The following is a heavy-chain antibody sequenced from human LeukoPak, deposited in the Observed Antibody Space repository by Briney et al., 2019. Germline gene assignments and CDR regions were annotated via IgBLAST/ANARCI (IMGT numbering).Heavy chain of an antibody. D-gene: IGHD6-13*01. CDR3: ARKAAPGGLYWFDP. CDR2: FYDSGSI. CDR1: GGSISSGGYY. V-gene: IGHV4-61*08. J-gene: IGHJ5*02. Sequence: SETLSLTCIVSGGSISSGGYYWSWIRQHPGTGLEWIGCFYDSGSINYNPSLKSRVTISVDTSKNQFSLKLSSVTAADTAVYYCARKAAPGGLYWFDPWGQGTLVTVSS.